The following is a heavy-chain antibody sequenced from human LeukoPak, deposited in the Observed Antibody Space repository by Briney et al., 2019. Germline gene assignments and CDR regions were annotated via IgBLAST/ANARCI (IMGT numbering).Heavy chain of an antibody. Sequence: ASVTVSCKASGYTFINYGITWARQAPGQGLEWMGWISGYNDNTNYAQNLQGRVTMSADTSTNTTYMELRGLRFDDTAVYYCARGGVSSAYVDYWGQGTLVSVSS. CDR1: GYTFINYG. D-gene: IGHD3-22*01. V-gene: IGHV1-18*04. J-gene: IGHJ4*02. CDR2: ISGYNDNT. CDR3: ARGGVSSAYVDY.